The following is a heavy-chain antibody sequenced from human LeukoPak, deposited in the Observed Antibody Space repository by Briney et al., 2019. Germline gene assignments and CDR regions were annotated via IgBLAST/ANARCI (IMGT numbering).Heavy chain of an antibody. D-gene: IGHD6-19*01. V-gene: IGHV3-48*03. CDR2: ISSSGSII. J-gene: IGHJ5*02. CDR3: ARSGSGWFDR. Sequence: GGSLRLSCAASGFTFSNYKMNWVRQAPGKGLEWVSYISSSGSIICYSDSVKGRFTISRDNSKNTVYLQMNSLRVEDTAIYYCARSGSGWFDRWGQGTLVTVSS. CDR1: GFTFSNYK.